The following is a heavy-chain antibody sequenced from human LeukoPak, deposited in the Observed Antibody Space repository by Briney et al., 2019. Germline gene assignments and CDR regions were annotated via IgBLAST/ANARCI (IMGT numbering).Heavy chain of an antibody. CDR3: AHLDHYDLHFDY. Sequence: GGSLRLPCAASGFTFSSYWMHWVRQAPGKGLVWVSRINSDGSSTSYADSVKGRFTISRDNSKNTLYLQMNSLRAEDTAVYYCAHLDHYDLHFDYWGQGTLVTVSS. D-gene: IGHD3-22*01. J-gene: IGHJ4*02. CDR2: INSDGSST. V-gene: IGHV3-74*01. CDR1: GFTFSSYW.